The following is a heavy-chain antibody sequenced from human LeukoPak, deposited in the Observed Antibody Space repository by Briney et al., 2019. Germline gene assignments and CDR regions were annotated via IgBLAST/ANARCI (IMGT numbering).Heavy chain of an antibody. V-gene: IGHV4-61*02. CDR2: ISSSGST. D-gene: IGHD6-13*01. CDR3: ARDPSPAAAEFDY. CDR1: GDSISSVDCY. J-gene: IGHJ4*02. Sequence: SETLSLTCTVSGDSISSVDCYWSWIRQPAGKGLEWIGRISSSGSTNYNPSLKSRVTISVDTSKNQFSLKLSSVTAADTAVYYCARDPSPAAAEFDYWGQGTLVTVSS.